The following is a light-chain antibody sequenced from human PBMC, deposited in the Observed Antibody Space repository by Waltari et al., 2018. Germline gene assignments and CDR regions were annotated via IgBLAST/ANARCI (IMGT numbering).Light chain of an antibody. CDR3: CSNVGSSVF. V-gene: IGLV2-23*03. Sequence: QSALTQPASVSGSPGQSHTISCTGFNRNVWCYNLLSWYQKHPGKAPKLLIYEGNRRPSGVSNRFSGSKSDNTASLTLSGLQAEDEADYYCCSNVGSSVFFGGGTKLTVL. CDR1: NRNVWCYNL. CDR2: EGN. J-gene: IGLJ2*01.